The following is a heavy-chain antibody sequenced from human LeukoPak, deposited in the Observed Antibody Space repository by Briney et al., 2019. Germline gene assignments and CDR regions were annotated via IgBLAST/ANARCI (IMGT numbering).Heavy chain of an antibody. CDR3: ARHDYVWGSYRPHFDY. Sequence: GGSLRLSCAASGFTFDDYAMHWVRQAPGKGLEWVSSIGGWGVTTFYAESVQGRFTASRDNSKKTVYLQMNSLRAEDTAVYYCARHDYVWGSYRPHFDYWGQGTLVTVSS. CDR1: GFTFDDYA. V-gene: IGHV3-23*01. J-gene: IGHJ4*02. CDR2: IGGWGVTT. D-gene: IGHD3-16*02.